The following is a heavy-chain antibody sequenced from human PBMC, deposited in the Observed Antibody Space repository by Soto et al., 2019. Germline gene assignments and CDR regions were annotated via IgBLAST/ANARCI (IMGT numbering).Heavy chain of an antibody. CDR3: TNRRNVYSDSVSALGS. CDR1: GFTLRSPGVC. D-gene: IGHD4-4*01. Sequence: QFILKASGPTPVTPTQTLPPTRTLSGFTLRSPGVCVGWIRQTRGNALEWLALIFRTNDVRYSPSLRRRLTITKDASQDQVVLTTTKVDPVETGPYYCTNRRNVYSDSVSALGSRGQGTVV. J-gene: IGHJ4*02. CDR2: IFRTNDV. V-gene: IGHV2-5*01.